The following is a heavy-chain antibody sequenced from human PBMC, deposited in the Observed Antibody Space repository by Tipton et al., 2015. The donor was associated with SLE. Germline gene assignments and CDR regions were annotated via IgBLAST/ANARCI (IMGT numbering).Heavy chain of an antibody. V-gene: IGHV4-4*09. Sequence: TLSLTCTVSGGSISSYYWSRIRQPPGKGLEWIGYIYTSGSTNYNPSLKSRVTIPVDTSKNQFSLKLSSVTAADTAVYYCAGSYCGGDCYPYYYGMDVWGQGTTVTVSS. CDR2: IYTSGST. CDR1: GGSISSYY. CDR3: AGSYCGGDCYPYYYGMDV. J-gene: IGHJ6*02. D-gene: IGHD2-21*01.